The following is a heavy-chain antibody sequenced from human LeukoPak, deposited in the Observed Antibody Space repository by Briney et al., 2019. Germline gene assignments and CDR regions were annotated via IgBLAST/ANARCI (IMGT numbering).Heavy chain of an antibody. D-gene: IGHD3-3*02. CDR1: GGSISSGGCY. CDR3: ARGAFRLNWIDP. Sequence: PSETLSLTCTVSGGSISSGGCYWSWLRQPAGKGLEWIGRIFTSGSTNYNPSLKSRVTISLDTSKNQFSLKLSSVTAADTAVYYCARGAFRLNWIDPWGQGTLVTVSS. V-gene: IGHV4-61*02. J-gene: IGHJ5*02. CDR2: IFTSGST.